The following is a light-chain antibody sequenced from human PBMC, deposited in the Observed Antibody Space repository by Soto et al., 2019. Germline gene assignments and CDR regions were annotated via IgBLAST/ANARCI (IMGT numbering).Light chain of an antibody. V-gene: IGKV1-13*02. J-gene: IGKJ4*01. Sequence: IQLTQSPSSLSASVGDRVTITCRAGQDIGSALAWYQQRPGKAPKLLLYDASNLEAGVPSRFSGSGSGTDVTLTITSLRPVDFATYYCQQVNGFPLTFGGGTKVQIK. CDR3: QQVNGFPLT. CDR1: QDIGSA. CDR2: DAS.